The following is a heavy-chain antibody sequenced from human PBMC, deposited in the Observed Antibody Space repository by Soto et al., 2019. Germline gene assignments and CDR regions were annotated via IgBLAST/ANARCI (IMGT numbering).Heavy chain of an antibody. J-gene: IGHJ6*02. V-gene: IGHV4-34*01. CDR1: GGSFSGYY. Sequence: PSETLSLTCAVYGGSFSGYYWSWIRQPPGKGLEWIGEINHSGSTNYNPSLKSRVTISVDTSKNQFSLKLSSVTAADTAVYYCASLPVRKAYYYYGMDVWGQGTTVTVSS. CDR3: ASLPVRKAYYYYGMDV. CDR2: INHSGST.